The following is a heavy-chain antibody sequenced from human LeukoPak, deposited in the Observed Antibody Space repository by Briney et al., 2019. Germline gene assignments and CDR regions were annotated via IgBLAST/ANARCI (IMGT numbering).Heavy chain of an antibody. V-gene: IGHV4-59*08. CDR1: SDSISIYY. J-gene: IGHJ4*02. CDR2: IYYSGST. Sequence: SETLSLTCTVSSDSISIYYWSWIRQPPGKGLEWIGYIYYSGSTNYNPSLKSRVTISVDTSKNQFSLKLTSVTAADTAVYYCARHSAVPHYFDYWGQGTLVTVSS. D-gene: IGHD6-25*01. CDR3: ARHSAVPHYFDY.